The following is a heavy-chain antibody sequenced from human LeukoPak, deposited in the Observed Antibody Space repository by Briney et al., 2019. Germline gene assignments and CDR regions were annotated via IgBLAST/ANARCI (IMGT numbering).Heavy chain of an antibody. CDR1: GGSLSSSSYY. CDR3: DRGRVRSWSTFLPVDY. D-gene: IGHD2/OR15-2a*01. J-gene: IGHJ4*02. Sequence: PSETLSLTCTVSGGSLSSSSYYWGWIRQPPGKGLEWIGYLYYSGSTYYNPYLKGRVSISVDTSKNQLSLKLSSVTAADTAVYYCDRGRVRSWSTFLPVDYWGQGTLVTVSS. CDR2: LYYSGST. V-gene: IGHV4-39*07.